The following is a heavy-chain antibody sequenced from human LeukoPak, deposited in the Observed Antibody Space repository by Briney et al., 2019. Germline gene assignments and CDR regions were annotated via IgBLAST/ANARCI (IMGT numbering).Heavy chain of an antibody. D-gene: IGHD3-16*01. CDR3: ARVLGAFDI. CDR1: GFTFSSYD. J-gene: IGHJ3*02. CDR2: IYSGGST. V-gene: IGHV3-53*01. Sequence: PGGSLRLSCAASGFTFSSYDMNWVRQAPGKGLEWVSVIYSGGSTYYADSVKGRFTISRDNSKNTLYLQMNSLRAEDTAVYYCARVLGAFDIWGQGTMVTVSS.